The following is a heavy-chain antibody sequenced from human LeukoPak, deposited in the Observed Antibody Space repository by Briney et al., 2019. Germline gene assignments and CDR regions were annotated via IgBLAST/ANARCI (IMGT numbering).Heavy chain of an antibody. J-gene: IGHJ3*02. CDR3: ARAALYSSGWSGEVPVAFDI. D-gene: IGHD6-19*01. CDR2: IYYGGST. CDR1: GGSISSYY. V-gene: IGHV4-59*01. Sequence: SETLSLTCTVSGGSISSYYWSWVRQPPGKGLEWVGCIYYGGSTNYNPSLKSRVTISVVTSKNQFSLKLSSVTAEDTAVYYCARAALYSSGWSGEVPVAFDIWGQGTMVTVSS.